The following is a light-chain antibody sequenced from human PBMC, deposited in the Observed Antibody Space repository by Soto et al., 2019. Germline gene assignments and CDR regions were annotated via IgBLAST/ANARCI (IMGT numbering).Light chain of an antibody. Sequence: EIVLTQSPATLSLSPGERATLSCRASQSVSNSLAWYQQKPGQAPRLLIYDASNRATGIPARFSGSGSGKDFTLTISCLEPEDFAVYYCQQRSNWPLTFGGGTKVEIK. CDR3: QQRSNWPLT. V-gene: IGKV3-11*01. J-gene: IGKJ4*01. CDR1: QSVSNS. CDR2: DAS.